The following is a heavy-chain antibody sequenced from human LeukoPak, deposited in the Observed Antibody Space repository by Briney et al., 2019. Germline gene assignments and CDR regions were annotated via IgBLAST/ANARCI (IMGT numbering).Heavy chain of an antibody. CDR1: GYTLNDIS. J-gene: IGHJ5*02. Sequence: ASVKVSCKISGYTLNDISVHWVRQPPGKGLKWMGGVDPDDGQRVYAQRFQGRVTMTEDTSTNTAYKELSRLRSEDTAVYFCAAVSGHYTLLDAWGQGALVTVPT. CDR3: AAVSGHYTLLDA. CDR2: VDPDDGQR. V-gene: IGHV1-24*01. D-gene: IGHD4-11*01.